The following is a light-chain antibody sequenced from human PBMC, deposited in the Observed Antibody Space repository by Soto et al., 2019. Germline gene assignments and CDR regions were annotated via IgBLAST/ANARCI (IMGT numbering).Light chain of an antibody. J-gene: IGLJ2*01. V-gene: IGLV2-8*01. CDR3: SSHAGTKVV. Sequence: QSALTQPPSASGSPGQSVTISCAGTSSDVGAYTYVSWYQQHPGKAPKLIIYEVTKRPSGVPDRFSGSKSGNTASLTVSGLQVEYEADYYCSSHAGTKVVFGGGTKVTVL. CDR2: EVT. CDR1: SSDVGAYTY.